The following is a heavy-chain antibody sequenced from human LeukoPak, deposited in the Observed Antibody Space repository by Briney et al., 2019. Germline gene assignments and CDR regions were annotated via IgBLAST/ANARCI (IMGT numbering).Heavy chain of an antibody. CDR3: ARAMGSGYPQTDY. Sequence: SVKVSCKASGYTFTSYAISWVRQAPGQGLEWMGGIVPIFGTANYAQKFQGRVTITADKSTSTAYMELSSLRSEDTAVYYCARAMGSGYPQTDYWGQGTLVTVSS. V-gene: IGHV1-69*06. CDR2: IVPIFGTA. CDR1: GYTFTSYA. D-gene: IGHD5-12*01. J-gene: IGHJ4*02.